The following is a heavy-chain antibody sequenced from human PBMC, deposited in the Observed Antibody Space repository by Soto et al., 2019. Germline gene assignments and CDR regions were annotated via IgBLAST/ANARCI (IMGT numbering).Heavy chain of an antibody. CDR1: GFTFSSYA. Sequence: GGSLRLSCAASGFTFSSYAMSWVRQAPGRGLEWVSAISGSGGGTYYADSVKGRLTISRDNSKNTLYLQMSSLRAEDTAVYYCAKDATSSYHYYYYYMDVWGKGTTVTVS. CDR2: ISGSGGGT. V-gene: IGHV3-23*01. J-gene: IGHJ6*03. CDR3: AKDATSSYHYYYYYMDV. D-gene: IGHD2-2*01.